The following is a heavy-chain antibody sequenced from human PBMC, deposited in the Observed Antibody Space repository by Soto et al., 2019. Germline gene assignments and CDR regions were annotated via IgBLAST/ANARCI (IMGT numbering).Heavy chain of an antibody. CDR2: MNPNNGKA. CDR1: GYTFTNYD. Sequence: ASVKVSCKASGYTFTNYDINWVRQATGQGLEWMGWMNPNNGKAGYAQKFQGRVTMTRDTSISTAYMEMTTLRSEDTAVYYCATPLLGNWGQGTLVTVSS. V-gene: IGHV1-8*02. J-gene: IGHJ4*02. CDR3: ATPLLGN. D-gene: IGHD1-26*01.